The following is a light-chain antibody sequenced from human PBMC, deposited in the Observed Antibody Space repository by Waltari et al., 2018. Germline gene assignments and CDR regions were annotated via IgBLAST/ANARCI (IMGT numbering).Light chain of an antibody. CDR3: QQFGGSPRYT. J-gene: IGKJ2*01. CDR2: KTT. V-gene: IGKV3-20*01. Sequence: ILTQSPGTLSLSPGEGATLFCRASQTVETNYFAWYQQKPGQSPKLLIDKTTNSATGVPDRFSGRGSGTDFSLNFDMVEPGDSAVYFCQQFGGSPRYTFGQGTKLEI. CDR1: QTVETNY.